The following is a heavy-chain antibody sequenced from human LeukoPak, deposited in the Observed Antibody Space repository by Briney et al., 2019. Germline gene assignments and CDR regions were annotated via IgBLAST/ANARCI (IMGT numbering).Heavy chain of an antibody. J-gene: IGHJ4*02. V-gene: IGHV3-23*01. D-gene: IGHD3-22*01. CDR1: GFTFSSYA. Sequence: GGSLRLSCAASGFTFSSYAMSWVHQAPGKGLEWVSSISDSGGRIYHADSVKGRFTISRDNSKNTLFLQMNSLRAEDTAVYYCAKGGTYYYDSSGPTDDYWGQGTLVTVSS. CDR2: ISDSGGRI. CDR3: AKGGTYYYDSSGPTDDY.